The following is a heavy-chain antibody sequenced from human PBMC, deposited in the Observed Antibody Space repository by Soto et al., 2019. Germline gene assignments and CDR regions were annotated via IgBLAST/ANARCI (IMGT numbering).Heavy chain of an antibody. CDR2: IYYSGST. Sequence: SETLSLTCTVSCGSISSSSYYWGWIRQPPGKGLEWIGSIYYSGSTYYNPSLKSRVTISVDTSKNQFSLKLSSVTAADTAVYYCARHTITMVRGVICWFDPWGQGTLVTVSS. CDR1: CGSISSSSYY. V-gene: IGHV4-39*01. CDR3: ARHTITMVRGVICWFDP. D-gene: IGHD3-10*01. J-gene: IGHJ5*02.